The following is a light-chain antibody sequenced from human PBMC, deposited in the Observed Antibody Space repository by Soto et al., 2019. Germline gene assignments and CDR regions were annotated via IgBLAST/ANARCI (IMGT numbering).Light chain of an antibody. CDR3: TSYTTSGHGVV. J-gene: IGLJ2*01. CDR2: EVS. Sequence: QSALTQPASVSGSPGQSITISCTGTSSDIGGYNYVSWYQQHPGKAPKLMIYEVSNRPSGVSNRFYAYKSGNTASLTISWLRAEDEADYSCTSYTTSGHGVVFGGGTKLTVL. V-gene: IGLV2-14*01. CDR1: SSDIGGYNY.